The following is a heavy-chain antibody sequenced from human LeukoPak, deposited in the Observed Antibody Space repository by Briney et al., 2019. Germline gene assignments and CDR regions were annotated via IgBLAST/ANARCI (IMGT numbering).Heavy chain of an antibody. Sequence: ASVKVSCKDSGYTFTGYYMHWVRQAPGQGLEWMGWINPNSGGTNYAQKFQGRVTMTRDTSISTAYMELSRLRSDDTAVYYCAREESVNFVVWHWGQGTLVTVSS. CDR1: GYTFTGYY. CDR3: AREESVNFVVWH. V-gene: IGHV1-2*02. CDR2: INPNSGGT. D-gene: IGHD3-16*01. J-gene: IGHJ4*02.